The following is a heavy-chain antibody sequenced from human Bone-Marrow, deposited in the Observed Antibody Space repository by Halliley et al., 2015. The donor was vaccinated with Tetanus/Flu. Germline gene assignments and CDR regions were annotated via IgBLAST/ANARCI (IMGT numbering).Heavy chain of an antibody. CDR2: ISYDGSKK. J-gene: IGHJ4*02. V-gene: IGHV3-30*03. Sequence: APGKGLEWVAVISYDGSKKHYADSVKGRFTISRDNSKNTLYLQMNSLTVGDTAVYYCARNFDYWGQGTLVIVSS. CDR3: ARNFDY.